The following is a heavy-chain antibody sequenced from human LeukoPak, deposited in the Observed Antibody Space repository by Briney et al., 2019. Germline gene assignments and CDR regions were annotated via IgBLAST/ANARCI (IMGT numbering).Heavy chain of an antibody. V-gene: IGHV4-59*01. CDR1: GGSISSYY. Sequence: SETLSLTCTVSGGSISSYYWSWIRQPPGKGLEWIGYIYYSGSTNYNPSLKSRVTISVDTSKNQFSLKLSPVTAADTAVYYCAREGDARDASDIWGQGTMVTVSS. CDR3: AREGDARDASDI. CDR2: IYYSGST. D-gene: IGHD2-2*01. J-gene: IGHJ3*02.